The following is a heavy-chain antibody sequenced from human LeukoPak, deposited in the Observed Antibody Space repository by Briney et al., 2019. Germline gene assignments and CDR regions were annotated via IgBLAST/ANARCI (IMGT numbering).Heavy chain of an antibody. V-gene: IGHV1-8*02. CDR2: MNPNSGNT. Sequence: ASVKVSCKASGYTFTDYYMHWVRQAPGQGLEWMGWMNPNSGNTGYAQKFQGRVTMTRNTSISTAYMELSSLRSEDSAVYYCAKGTTPGQFYYYYYMDVWGKGTTVTISS. D-gene: IGHD1-1*01. CDR1: GYTFTDYY. J-gene: IGHJ6*03. CDR3: AKGTTPGQFYYYYYMDV.